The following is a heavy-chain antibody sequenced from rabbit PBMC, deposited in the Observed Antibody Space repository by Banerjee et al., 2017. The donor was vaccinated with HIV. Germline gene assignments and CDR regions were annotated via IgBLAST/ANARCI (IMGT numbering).Heavy chain of an antibody. V-gene: IGHV1S40*01. D-gene: IGHD1-1*01. Sequence: QSLEESGGDLVKPGASLTLTCTASGFTLTNYWMCWVRQAPGKGLEWIACIYADSSGSTYYASWAKGRFTISKTSSTTVTLQMTSLTAADTATYFCARDGGGFVGVAFDLWGPGTLVTVS. J-gene: IGHJ2*01. CDR1: GFTLTNYW. CDR3: ARDGGGFVGVAFDL. CDR2: IYADSSGST.